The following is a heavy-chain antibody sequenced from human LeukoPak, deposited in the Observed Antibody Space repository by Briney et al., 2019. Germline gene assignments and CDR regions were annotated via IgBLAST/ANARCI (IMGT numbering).Heavy chain of an antibody. V-gene: IGHV1-69*13. J-gene: IGHJ4*02. CDR2: IIPIFGTA. Sequence: ASVKVSCKASGGTFSSYAISWVRQAPGQGLEWMGGIIPIFGTANYAQKFQGRVTITADESTSTAYMELSSLRSEDTAVYYCARDGIDGDGDYSDYFDYWGQGTLVTVSS. CDR1: GGTFSSYA. CDR3: ARDGIDGDGDYSDYFDY. D-gene: IGHD4-17*01.